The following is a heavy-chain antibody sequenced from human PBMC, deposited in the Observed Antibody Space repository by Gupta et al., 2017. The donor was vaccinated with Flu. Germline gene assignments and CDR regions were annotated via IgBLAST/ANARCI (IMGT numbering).Heavy chain of an antibody. CDR1: SISSYY. CDR2: IYYSGST. CDR3: ARHQSGAAAGVDY. J-gene: IGHJ4*02. Sequence: SISSYYWSWIRQPPGKGLEWIGYIYYSGSTNYNPSLKSRVTIAVDTSKNQFSLKLSSVTAADTAVYYCARHQSGAAAGVDYWGQGTLVTVSS. D-gene: IGHD6-13*01. V-gene: IGHV4-59*08.